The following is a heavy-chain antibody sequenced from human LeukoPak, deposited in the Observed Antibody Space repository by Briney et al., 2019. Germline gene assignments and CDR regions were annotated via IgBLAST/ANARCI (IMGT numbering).Heavy chain of an antibody. Sequence: WETLSLTCTVSGGSISSYYWSWIRQPSGKGLEWIGYIYYSGSTNYNPSLKSRVTISVDTSKNQFSLKLSSVTAADTAVYYCARERYCGGDCYYDDAFDIWGQGTMVTVSS. CDR1: GGSISSYY. D-gene: IGHD2-21*02. CDR3: ARERYCGGDCYYDDAFDI. CDR2: IYYSGST. V-gene: IGHV4-59*01. J-gene: IGHJ3*02.